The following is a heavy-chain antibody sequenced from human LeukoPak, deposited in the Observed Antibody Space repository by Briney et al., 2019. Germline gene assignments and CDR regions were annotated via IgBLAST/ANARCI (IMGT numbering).Heavy chain of an antibody. D-gene: IGHD6-6*01. CDR1: GDSISSYY. V-gene: IGHV4-4*09. CDR3: ARLTRLSTSPDRYYLDY. J-gene: IGHJ4*02. Sequence: SETLSLNCAVSGDSISSYYWSWIRQLPGKGLEWIGYIYTSGGTNYIPSLKGRVTISIDTSKNQFSLKLSSVTAADSAVYYCARLTRLSTSPDRYYLDYWGQGTLVTDSS. CDR2: IYTSGGT.